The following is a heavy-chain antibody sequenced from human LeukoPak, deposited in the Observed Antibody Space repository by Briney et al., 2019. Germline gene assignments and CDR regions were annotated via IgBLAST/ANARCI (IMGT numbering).Heavy chain of an antibody. CDR2: ISGSGSST. Sequence: GGSLRLSCAASGFTFSSYAMSWVRQAPGKGLEWVSPISGSGSSTYYADSVKGRFTISRDNSKDTLYLQMNSLRAEDTAVYYCAKGVAVASPYYFDYWGQGTLVTVSS. D-gene: IGHD6-19*01. CDR3: AKGVAVASPYYFDY. V-gene: IGHV3-23*01. J-gene: IGHJ4*02. CDR1: GFTFSSYA.